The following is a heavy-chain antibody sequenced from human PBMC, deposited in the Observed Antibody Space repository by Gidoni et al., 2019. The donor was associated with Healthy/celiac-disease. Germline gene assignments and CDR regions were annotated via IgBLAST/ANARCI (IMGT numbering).Heavy chain of an antibody. CDR1: GGTFSSYA. D-gene: IGHD5-12*01. CDR2: LIPNLGIA. J-gene: IGHJ4*02. Sequence: QFQLVQSGAEVKKPGSSVKVSCKASGGTFSSYATSWVRQAPGQGLEWMGRLIPNLGIANYAQKFQGRVTITADKSTSTAYMELSSLRSEDTAVYYCARDRGRDGYKFDYWGQGTLVTVSS. V-gene: IGHV1-69*04. CDR3: ARDRGRDGYKFDY.